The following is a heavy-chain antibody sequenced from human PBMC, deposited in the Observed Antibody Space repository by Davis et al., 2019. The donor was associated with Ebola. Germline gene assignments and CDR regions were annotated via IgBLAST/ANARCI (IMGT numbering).Heavy chain of an antibody. CDR2: ISAYSGNA. CDR1: GYSFTTYG. D-gene: IGHD6-13*01. V-gene: IGHV1-18*01. Sequence: AASVKVSCKASGYSFTTYGITWVRQAPGQGLEWMGWISAYSGNANYAHNLQGRVTMTKETSTTTAYMELRNLTSDDTAVYYCARGLAAAGLDSWGQGTLVTVSS. CDR3: ARGLAAAGLDS. J-gene: IGHJ5*01.